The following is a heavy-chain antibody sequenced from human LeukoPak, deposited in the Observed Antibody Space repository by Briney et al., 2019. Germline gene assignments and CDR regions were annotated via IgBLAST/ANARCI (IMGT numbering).Heavy chain of an antibody. J-gene: IGHJ5*02. D-gene: IGHD2-2*01. V-gene: IGHV3-74*01. CDR2: INSDGSST. CDR1: GFTFSSYW. Sequence: GGSLRLSCAASGFTFSSYWMHWVRQAPGKGLVWVSRINSDGSSTSYADSVKGRFTISRDNAKNTLYLQMNSLRAEDTAVYYCARDGGYCSSTSCFSWFDPWGQGTLVTVSS. CDR3: ARDGGYCSSTSCFSWFDP.